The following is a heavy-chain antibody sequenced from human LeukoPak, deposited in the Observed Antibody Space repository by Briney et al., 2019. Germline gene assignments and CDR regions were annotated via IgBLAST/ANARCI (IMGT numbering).Heavy chain of an antibody. CDR1: GFTVSSNY. J-gene: IGHJ4*02. D-gene: IGHD3-9*01. CDR3: ATWGYDILTGYRPLDY. CDR2: IYSGGST. Sequence: GGSLRLSCAASGFTVSSNYMSWVRQAPGKGLEWVSVIYSGGSTYYADSVKGRFTISRDNSKNTLYLQMNNLRAEDTAVYFCATWGYDILTGYRPLDYWGQGTLVTVSS. V-gene: IGHV3-53*01.